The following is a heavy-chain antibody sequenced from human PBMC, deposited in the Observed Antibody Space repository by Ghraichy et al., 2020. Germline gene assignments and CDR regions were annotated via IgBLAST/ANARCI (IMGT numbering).Heavy chain of an antibody. CDR2: ISGSGRTT. CDR3: VSSSFTAPGL. V-gene: IGHV3-48*01. J-gene: IGHJ4*02. CDR1: DFIFSTYN. Sequence: GGSLRLSCAASDFIFSTYNMNWVRQAPGKGLEWISYISGSGRTTYYADSVKGRFTISRDNAKNSLYLQMNSLRPEDMAVYYCVSSSFTAPGLWGQGTLVTVSS. D-gene: IGHD6-13*01.